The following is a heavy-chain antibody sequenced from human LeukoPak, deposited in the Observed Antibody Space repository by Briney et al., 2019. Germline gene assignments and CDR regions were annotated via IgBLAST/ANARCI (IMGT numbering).Heavy chain of an antibody. CDR3: ARATERSTTDYYYGMDV. D-gene: IGHD2-2*01. CDR2: IYHSGST. J-gene: IGHJ6*02. V-gene: IGHV4-30-2*01. CDR1: GGSISSGGYS. Sequence: SETLSLTCAVSGGSISSGGYSWSWIRQPPGKGLEWIGYIYHSGSTYYNPSLKSRVTISVDRSKNQFSLKLSSVTAADTAVYYCARATERSTTDYYYGMDVWGQGTTVTVSS.